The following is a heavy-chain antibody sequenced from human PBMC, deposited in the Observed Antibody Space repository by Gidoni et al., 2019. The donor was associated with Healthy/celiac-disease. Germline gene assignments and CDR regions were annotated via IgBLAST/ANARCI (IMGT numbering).Heavy chain of an antibody. CDR1: GGSIISSSYY. J-gene: IGHJ3*02. D-gene: IGHD2-21*02. CDR2: IYYSGST. V-gene: IGHV4-39*01. Sequence: QLQLQESGPGLVKPSETLSLTCTVSGGSIISSSYYWGWLRQPPGKGLEWIGSIYYSGSTYYNPSLKRRVTISVDTSKNQFSLKLSSVTAADPAVYYCARIVVVTAMTWAFDIWGQGTMVTVSS. CDR3: ARIVVVTAMTWAFDI.